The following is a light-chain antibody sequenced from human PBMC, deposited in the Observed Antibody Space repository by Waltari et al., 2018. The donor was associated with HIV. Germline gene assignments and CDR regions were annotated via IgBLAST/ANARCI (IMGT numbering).Light chain of an antibody. CDR2: EVS. Sequence: QSALTQPASVSGSPGQSITISCTGTSSDVGLYNYVSWYQQHPGKAPKLMIYEVSNRPCGVSNRFSGSKSCNTASLTISGLQAEDEADYYCSSYTGSSTLYVFGTGTKVTVL. CDR3: SSYTGSSTLYV. CDR1: SSDVGLYNY. V-gene: IGLV2-14*01. J-gene: IGLJ1*01.